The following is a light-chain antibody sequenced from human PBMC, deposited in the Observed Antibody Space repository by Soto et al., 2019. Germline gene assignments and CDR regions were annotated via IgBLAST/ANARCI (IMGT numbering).Light chain of an antibody. Sequence: QSLLTQPPSVSVAPGQRVTISCSGSSSNIGRNYVCWYQQLPGAAPKLLIYETYQRPSGIPDRFSGSKSGTSATLDITGLQTGDEADYYCGTWDSSLNTDVFGTGTKLTVL. CDR2: ETY. CDR1: SSNIGRNY. V-gene: IGLV1-51*02. CDR3: GTWDSSLNTDV. J-gene: IGLJ1*01.